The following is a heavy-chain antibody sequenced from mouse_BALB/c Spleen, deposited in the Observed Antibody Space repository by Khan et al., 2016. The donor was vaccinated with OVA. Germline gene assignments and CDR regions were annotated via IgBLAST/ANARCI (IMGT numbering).Heavy chain of an antibody. CDR3: TRLAYYYDSEGFDY. CDR1: GFTFSTYG. J-gene: IGHJ3*01. D-gene: IGHD1-1*01. CDR2: VSTGGGYT. V-gene: IGHV5-6*01. Sequence: EVKLVESGGDLVKPGGSLKLSCAASGFTFSTYGMSWVRQTPDKRLEWVATVSTGGGYTYYPDSVKGRFTISRDNAKNTLYLQMSGLKSEDTAMFYCTRLAYYYDSEGFDYWGQGTLVTVSA.